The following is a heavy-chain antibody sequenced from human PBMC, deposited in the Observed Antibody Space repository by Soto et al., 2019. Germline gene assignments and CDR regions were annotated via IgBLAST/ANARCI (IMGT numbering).Heavy chain of an antibody. D-gene: IGHD3-3*01. Sequence: TSETLSLNCTVSGGSISSHYWSRIRQPPGKGLEWIGYIHYSGSTKYNPSLKSRVTIAADTSKNQFSLKLSSVTAADTAVYYCARGHYDFWSGYFATIDYWGQGTLVTVSS. CDR3: ARGHYDFWSGYFATIDY. J-gene: IGHJ4*02. V-gene: IGHV4-59*08. CDR2: IHYSGST. CDR1: GGSISSHY.